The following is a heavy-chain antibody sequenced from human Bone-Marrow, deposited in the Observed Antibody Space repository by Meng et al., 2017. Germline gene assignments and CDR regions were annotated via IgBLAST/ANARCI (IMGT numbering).Heavy chain of an antibody. CDR1: GFTFSSYE. V-gene: IGHV3-21*01. Sequence: GESLKISCAASGFTFSSYEMNWVRQAPGKGLEWVSSISSSSSYIYYADSVKGRFTISRDNAKNSLYLQMNSLRAEDTAVYYCARRVGVRRNLVGMDVWGQGTTVTVSS. D-gene: IGHD3-10*01. CDR2: ISSSSSYI. J-gene: IGHJ6*02. CDR3: ARRVGVRRNLVGMDV.